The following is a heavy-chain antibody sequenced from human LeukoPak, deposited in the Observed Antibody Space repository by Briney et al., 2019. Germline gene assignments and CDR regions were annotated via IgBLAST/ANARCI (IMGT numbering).Heavy chain of an antibody. CDR3: ANPRMLPVQH. V-gene: IGHV3-23*01. Sequence: TGGSLRLSCAASGFTFSSYAMSWARQAPGKGLEWVSAINGSGGSTYYADSVKGRFTISRDNSKNTLYLQMNSLRAEDTAVYYCANPRMLPVQHWGQGTLVTVSS. D-gene: IGHD2-8*01. J-gene: IGHJ1*01. CDR2: INGSGGST. CDR1: GFTFSSYA.